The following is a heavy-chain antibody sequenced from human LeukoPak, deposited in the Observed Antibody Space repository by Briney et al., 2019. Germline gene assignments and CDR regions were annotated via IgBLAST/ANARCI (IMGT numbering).Heavy chain of an antibody. Sequence: ASVKVSCKASGYTFTGYYMHWVRQAPGQGLEWMGWINPNSGGTNYAQKFQGRVTITADESTSTAYMELSSLRSEDTAVYYCARGLTMVRGVANWFDPWGQGTLVTVSS. J-gene: IGHJ5*02. CDR3: ARGLTMVRGVANWFDP. CDR1: GYTFTGYY. D-gene: IGHD3-10*01. V-gene: IGHV1-2*02. CDR2: INPNSGGT.